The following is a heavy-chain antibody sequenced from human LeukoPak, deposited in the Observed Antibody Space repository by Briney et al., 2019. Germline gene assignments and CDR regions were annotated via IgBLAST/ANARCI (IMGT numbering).Heavy chain of an antibody. CDR3: AKDMINWNFHDAFDI. D-gene: IGHD1-7*01. V-gene: IGHV1-18*01. Sequence: ASVKVSCKASGYTFTSYGISWVRQAPGQGLEWMGWISAYNGNTNYAQKLQGRVTMTTDTSTSTAYMELRSLRSDDTAVYYCAKDMINWNFHDAFDIWGQGTMVTVSS. J-gene: IGHJ3*02. CDR2: ISAYNGNT. CDR1: GYTFTSYG.